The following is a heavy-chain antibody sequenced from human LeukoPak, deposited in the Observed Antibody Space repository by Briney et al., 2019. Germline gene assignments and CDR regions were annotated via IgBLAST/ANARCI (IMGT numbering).Heavy chain of an antibody. Sequence: PSETLSLTCTVSGGSIISYYWTWIRQPAGEGLEWVGRIYRSGTTNYNPSLKSRVSMSVDTSKNQFSLKLRSVTAADTAVYYCARGRLNYYDSSDYYYFDYWGQGTLVTVSS. CDR2: IYRSGTT. D-gene: IGHD3-22*01. CDR1: GGSIISYY. V-gene: IGHV4-4*07. CDR3: ARGRLNYYDSSDYYYFDY. J-gene: IGHJ4*02.